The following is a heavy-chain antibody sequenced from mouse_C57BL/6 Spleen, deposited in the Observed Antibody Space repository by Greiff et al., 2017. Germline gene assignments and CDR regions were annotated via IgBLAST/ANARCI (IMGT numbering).Heavy chain of an antibody. CDR3: ARSTMAGAPGY. J-gene: IGHJ3*01. CDR2: IYPGDGDT. D-gene: IGHD2-1*01. Sequence: VQLQQSGPELVKPGASVKISCKASGYAFSSSWMNWVKQRPGKGLEWIGRIYPGDGDTTYNGKFKGKATLTADKSSSTAYMQLSSLTSEDSAVYFCARSTMAGAPGYWGQGTLVTVSA. V-gene: IGHV1-82*01. CDR1: GYAFSSSW.